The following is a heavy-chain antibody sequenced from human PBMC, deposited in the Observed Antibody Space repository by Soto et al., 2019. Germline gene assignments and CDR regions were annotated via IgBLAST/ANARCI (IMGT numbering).Heavy chain of an antibody. D-gene: IGHD3-10*01. J-gene: IGHJ3*02. Sequence: QVQLQESGPGLVKPSGTLSLTCAVSSGSISSSNWWSWVRQPPGKGLEWIGEIYHSGSTNYNPSLKSRVTISVDKSKNQFSLKLSSVTAADTAVYYCVGTYYYGSGTLPDAFDIWGQGTMVTVSS. CDR3: VGTYYYGSGTLPDAFDI. V-gene: IGHV4-4*02. CDR1: SGSISSSNW. CDR2: IYHSGST.